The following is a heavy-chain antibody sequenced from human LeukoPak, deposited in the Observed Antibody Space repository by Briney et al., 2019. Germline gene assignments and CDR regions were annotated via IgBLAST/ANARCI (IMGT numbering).Heavy chain of an antibody. D-gene: IGHD3-10*01. CDR2: INPSGGGT. J-gene: IGHJ4*02. Sequence: ASVKVSCKASVYTFTSYYMHWVRQAPGQGLEWMGIINPSGGGTSYAQKFQGRVTMTRDTSTSTVYMELSSLRSEDTAVYYWARAYGSGSYTLLFFDYWGQGTLVTVSS. CDR3: ARAYGSGSYTLLFFDY. CDR1: VYTFTSYY. V-gene: IGHV1-46*01.